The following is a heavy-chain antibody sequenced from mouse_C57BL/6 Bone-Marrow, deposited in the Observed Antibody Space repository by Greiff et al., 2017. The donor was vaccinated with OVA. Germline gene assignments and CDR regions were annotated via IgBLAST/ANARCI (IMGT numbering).Heavy chain of an antibody. CDR1: GYTFTSYW. V-gene: IGHV1-59*01. CDR3: ARGGNSLDY. CDR2: IDPSDSYT. Sequence: QVQLQQPGAELVRPGTSVKLSCKASGYTFTSYWMHWVKQRPGQGLEWIGVIDPSDSYTTYNQKFKGKATLTVDTSSSTAYMQLSSLTSEDSAVYYCARGGNSLDYWGQGTTLTVSS. J-gene: IGHJ2*01.